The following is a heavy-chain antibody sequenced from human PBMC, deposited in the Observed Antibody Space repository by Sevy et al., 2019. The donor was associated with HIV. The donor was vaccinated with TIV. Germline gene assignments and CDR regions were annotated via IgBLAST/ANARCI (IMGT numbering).Heavy chain of an antibody. D-gene: IGHD6-6*01. CDR3: AKDLTGRYSSSSGDFDY. V-gene: IGHV3-30*02. J-gene: IGHJ4*02. Sequence: GGSLRLSCAASGFTFSIYGMHWVRQAPGKGLEWVACIRYDGSTKYYADSVKGRFTICRDNSKNTLYLQMNSLRAEDTAVYYCAKDLTGRYSSSSGDFDYWGQGTLVTVSS. CDR2: IRYDGSTK. CDR1: GFTFSIYG.